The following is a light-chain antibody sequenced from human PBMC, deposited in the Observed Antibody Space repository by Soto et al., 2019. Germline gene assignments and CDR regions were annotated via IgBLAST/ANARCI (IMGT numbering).Light chain of an antibody. Sequence: QSVLTQPPSASGTPGQRVTISCSGSSSNVGSNTVNWYQQLPGTAPKLLIYNNNQRPSGVPDRFSGCKSGTSASLDISGLQSEDEADYYCAAWDDSLTGLVFGTGTKLTVL. J-gene: IGLJ1*01. CDR3: AAWDDSLTGLV. CDR1: SSNVGSNT. CDR2: NNN. V-gene: IGLV1-44*01.